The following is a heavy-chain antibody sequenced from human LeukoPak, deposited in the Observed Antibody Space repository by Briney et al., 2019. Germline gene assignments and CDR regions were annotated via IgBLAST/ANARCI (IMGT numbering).Heavy chain of an antibody. V-gene: IGHV1-69*05. CDR3: ASPIGGEMATIKRAYAFDI. J-gene: IGHJ3*02. CDR1: GYTFTSYA. CDR2: IIPIFGTA. Sequence: SVKVSCKASGYTFTSYAISWVRQAPGQGLEWMGGIIPIFGTANYAQRFQGRVTITTDESTSTAYMELSSLRSEDTAVYYCASPIGGEMATIKRAYAFDIWGQGTMVTVSS. D-gene: IGHD5-24*01.